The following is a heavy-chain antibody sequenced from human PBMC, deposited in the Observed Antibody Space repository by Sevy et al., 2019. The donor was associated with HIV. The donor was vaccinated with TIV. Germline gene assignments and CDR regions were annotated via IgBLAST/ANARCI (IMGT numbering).Heavy chain of an antibody. J-gene: IGHJ3*02. Sequence: ASVKVSCKATGYMFSDYNMHWVRQAPGQGLEWMALINPNSGVTIDAQKFRGRVSLTRDTSMSTAYMELSALTSDDTAVYYCVREVNNAPRTLLSFDIWGQGTMVTVSS. CDR3: VREVNNAPRTLLSFDI. V-gene: IGHV1-2*06. CDR1: GYMFSDYN. CDR2: INPNSGVT. D-gene: IGHD1-20*01.